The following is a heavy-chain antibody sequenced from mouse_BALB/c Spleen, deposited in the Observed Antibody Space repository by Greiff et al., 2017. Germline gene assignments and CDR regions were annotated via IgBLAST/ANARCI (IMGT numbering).Heavy chain of an antibody. CDR1: GFTFSSYA. CDR2: ISSGGSYT. D-gene: IGHD4-1*01. CDR3: ARHWDYFDY. V-gene: IGHV5-9-3*01. Sequence: EVKLMESGGGLVKPGGSLKLSCAASGFTFSSYAMSWVRQTPEKRLEWVATISSGGSYTYYPDSVKGRFTISRDNAKNTLYLQMSSLRSEDTAMYYCARHWDYFDYWGQGTTLTVSS. J-gene: IGHJ2*01.